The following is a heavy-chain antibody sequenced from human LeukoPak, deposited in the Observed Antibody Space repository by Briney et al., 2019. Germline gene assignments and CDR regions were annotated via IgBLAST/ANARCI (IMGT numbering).Heavy chain of an antibody. CDR1: GFTFRSHW. Sequence: GESLKISCAASGFTFRSHWMSWVRQAPGKGLEWVSYISSSGSTIYYADSVKGRFTISRDNAKNSLYLQMNSLRAEDTAVYYCARGLFKNPFDYWGQGTLVTVSS. V-gene: IGHV3-48*04. CDR2: ISSSGSTI. J-gene: IGHJ4*02. D-gene: IGHD2-21*01. CDR3: ARGLFKNPFDY.